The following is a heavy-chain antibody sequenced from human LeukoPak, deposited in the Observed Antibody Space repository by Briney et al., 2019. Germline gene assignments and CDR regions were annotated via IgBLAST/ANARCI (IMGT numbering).Heavy chain of an antibody. CDR2: INPNTGGT. Sequence: ASVKVSCKASGYTFTDYYMHWVRQAPGQGLAWMGWINPNTGGTNYAQKFQGRVTMTRDMSISTAYMELSRLTSDDTAVYYCARVYGDHYGSGVSDYWGQGTLVTVSS. CDR3: ARVYGDHYGSGVSDY. J-gene: IGHJ4*02. D-gene: IGHD3-10*01. V-gene: IGHV1-2*02. CDR1: GYTFTDYY.